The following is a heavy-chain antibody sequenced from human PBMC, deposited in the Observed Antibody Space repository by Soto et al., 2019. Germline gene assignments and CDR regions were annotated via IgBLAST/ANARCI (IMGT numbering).Heavy chain of an antibody. V-gene: IGHV4-39*01. J-gene: IGHJ3*02. CDR2: IYYSGST. CDR1: GGSISSSSYY. D-gene: IGHD2-15*01. CDR3: ARHEILCSGGSCYPYDAFDI. Sequence: PSETLSLTCTVSGGSISSSSYYWGWIRQPPGKGLEWIGSIYYSGSTYYNPSLKSRVTISVDTSKNQFSLKLSSVTAADTAVYYFARHEILCSGGSCYPYDAFDIWGQGTMVTVSS.